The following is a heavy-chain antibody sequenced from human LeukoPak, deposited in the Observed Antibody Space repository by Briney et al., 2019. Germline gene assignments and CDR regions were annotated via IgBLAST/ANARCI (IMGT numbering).Heavy chain of an antibody. Sequence: GASVKVSCKASGYTFTGYYMHWVRQAPGQGLEWMGWINPNSGGTNYAQKFQGRVTMTRDTSISTAYMELSRLRSDDTAVYYCARDDYGNTMVRGVIDYWGQGTLVTVSS. D-gene: IGHD3-10*01. V-gene: IGHV1-2*02. CDR3: ARDDYGNTMVRGVIDY. CDR2: INPNSGGT. CDR1: GYTFTGYY. J-gene: IGHJ4*02.